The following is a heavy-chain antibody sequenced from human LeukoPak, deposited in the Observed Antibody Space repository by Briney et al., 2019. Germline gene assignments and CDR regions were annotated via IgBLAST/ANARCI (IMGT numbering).Heavy chain of an antibody. CDR1: GFTFSWFW. V-gene: IGHV3-7*03. D-gene: IGHD3-16*01. CDR3: ARDVEGGTFDI. CDR2: IDQSGGRN. Sequence: PGGSLRLSCAASGFTFSWFWMNWGRQAPGRGLEWVANIDQSGGRNNYVDSVKGRFTISRDNAKNSLFLEMSSLRADDTAVYFCARDVEGGTFDIWGQGTTVTVSS. J-gene: IGHJ3*02.